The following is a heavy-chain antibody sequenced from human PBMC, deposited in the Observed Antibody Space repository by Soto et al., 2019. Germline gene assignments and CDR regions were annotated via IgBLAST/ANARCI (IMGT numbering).Heavy chain of an antibody. CDR2: IYYSGST. Sequence: SETLSLTCTVSGVSISSGGYYWSWIRQHPGKGLEWIGYIYYSGSTYYNPSLKSRVTISVDTSKNQFSLKLSSVTAADTAVYYCAREKQSIAAAGYGMDVWGQGTTVTVSS. CDR3: AREKQSIAAAGYGMDV. V-gene: IGHV4-31*03. J-gene: IGHJ6*02. CDR1: GVSISSGGYY. D-gene: IGHD6-13*01.